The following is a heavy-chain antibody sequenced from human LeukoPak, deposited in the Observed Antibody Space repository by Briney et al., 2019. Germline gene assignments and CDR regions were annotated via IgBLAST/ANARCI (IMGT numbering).Heavy chain of an antibody. CDR1: GDSIRTTRY. D-gene: IGHD5-24*01. Sequence: PSETLSLTCTVSGDSIRTTRYWGWIRQPHGKGLEWIGAIYFSGSTYYNPSLKSRVMISVDTSRNQFSLKLTSVTAADTAAYYCATQGYNNQTMDVWGQGTTVTVPS. CDR2: IYFSGST. V-gene: IGHV4-39*01. CDR3: ATQGYNNQTMDV. J-gene: IGHJ6*02.